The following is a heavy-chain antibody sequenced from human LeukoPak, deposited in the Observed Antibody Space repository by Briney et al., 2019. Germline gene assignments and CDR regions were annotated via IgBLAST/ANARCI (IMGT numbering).Heavy chain of an antibody. CDR3: VRVKGSYFDY. CDR1: GLKFSSYS. Sequence: GGSLRLSCVVSGLKFSSYSFHWVRQAPGKGLEWVSYISSSGSAIYYVDSVKGRFTVSRDNAKNSLFLQMNSPRAEDTAVYYCVRVKGSYFDYWGQGALVTVSS. J-gene: IGHJ4*02. V-gene: IGHV3-48*01. D-gene: IGHD2-15*01. CDR2: ISSSGSAI.